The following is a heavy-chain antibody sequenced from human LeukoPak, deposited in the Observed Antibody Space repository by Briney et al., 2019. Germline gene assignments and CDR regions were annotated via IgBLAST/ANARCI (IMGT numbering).Heavy chain of an antibody. V-gene: IGHV3-33*01. CDR1: GFNFNDSG. D-gene: IGHD3-10*01. CDR3: ARDGYYGSGRPFDY. CDR2: IWYDGSEK. J-gene: IGHJ4*02. Sequence: GGSLRLSCAASGFNFNDSGMHWVRQAPGKGLEWVAVIWYDGSEKYYADSVKGRLTISRDNSKSTLYLQMNSLRADDTAVYYCARDGYYGSGRPFDYWGQGALVSVSS.